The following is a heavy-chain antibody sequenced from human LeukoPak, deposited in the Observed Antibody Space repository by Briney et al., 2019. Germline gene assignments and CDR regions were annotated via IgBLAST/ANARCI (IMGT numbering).Heavy chain of an antibody. V-gene: IGHV4-39*07. CDR3: ARNKRDVRYYDILTDYPKYFFDH. CDR1: GGSISSSSYY. D-gene: IGHD3-9*01. Sequence: SETLSLTCTVSGGSISSSSYYWGWIRQPPGKGLEWIGSIYYSGSTYYNPSLKSRVTISVDTSKNQFSLKLSSVTAADTAVYYCARNKRDVRYYDILTDYPKYFFDHWGQGTLVTVSS. J-gene: IGHJ4*02. CDR2: IYYSGST.